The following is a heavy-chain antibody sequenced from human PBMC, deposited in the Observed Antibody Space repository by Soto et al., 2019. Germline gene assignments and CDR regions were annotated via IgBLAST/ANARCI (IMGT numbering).Heavy chain of an antibody. CDR2: INQDGSEK. Sequence: EVQLVESGGGLVQPGGSLRLSCAASEFTFSSYWMTWVRQAPGRGLEWVASINQDGSEKYYVDSVKGRFTISRDNAKNSLYLQMNYLRAEDTAVFYCARSMIVVVITEHDAFDIWGQGTMVTVSS. CDR3: ARSMIVVVITEHDAFDI. D-gene: IGHD3-22*01. J-gene: IGHJ3*02. V-gene: IGHV3-7*05. CDR1: EFTFSSYW.